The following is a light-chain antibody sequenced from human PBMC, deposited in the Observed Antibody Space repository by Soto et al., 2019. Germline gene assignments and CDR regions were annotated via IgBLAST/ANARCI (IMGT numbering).Light chain of an antibody. V-gene: IGKV3-20*01. CDR1: QSVSSNF. CDR3: QQYGSSPRT. CDR2: GAS. J-gene: IGKJ1*01. Sequence: EIVLTQSPGTLSLSPGERATLPCRASQSVSSNFLAWYQQKPGQAPRRLIYGASSRATGIPARFSGSGSGTDLTLTISSLEPEDFAVYYWQQYGSSPRTFGQGTKVEIK.